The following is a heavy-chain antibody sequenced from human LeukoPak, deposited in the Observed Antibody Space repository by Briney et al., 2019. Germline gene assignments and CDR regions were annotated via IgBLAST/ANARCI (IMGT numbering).Heavy chain of an antibody. D-gene: IGHD6-19*01. CDR1: GFTFGSFG. J-gene: IGHJ4*02. V-gene: IGHV3-30*04. CDR3: ARDVMAVAGTLGFDC. Sequence: GGSLRLSCVAYGFTFGSFGMHWVRQAPGKGLGWVPVFAYEGSDENYADPVKGRFPISRDNFKNTLYLQMNSLGPEDTPMYYCARDVMAVAGTLGFDCWGQGALVTVPS. CDR2: FAYEGSDE.